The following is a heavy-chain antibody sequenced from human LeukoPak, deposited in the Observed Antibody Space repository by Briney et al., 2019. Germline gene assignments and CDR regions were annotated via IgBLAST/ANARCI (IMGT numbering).Heavy chain of an antibody. Sequence: GGSLRLSCAGSGFIFNSHWMTFVRQAPGVGLEWVGNIRQDGDEKFYADSVRGRFTISRDNAKNSLYLHLNSLRAEDTAIYYCARVRTEWYIDLWGRGTLVTVSP. CDR3: ARVRTEWYIDL. J-gene: IGHJ2*01. V-gene: IGHV3-7*01. CDR1: GFIFNSHW. D-gene: IGHD2-8*02. CDR2: IRQDGDEK.